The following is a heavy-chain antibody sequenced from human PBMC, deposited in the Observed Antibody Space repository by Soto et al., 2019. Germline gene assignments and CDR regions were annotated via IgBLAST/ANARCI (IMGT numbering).Heavy chain of an antibody. V-gene: IGHV3-53*05. D-gene: IGHD4-17*01. Sequence: GGSLRLSCAASGFTVSSDYMSWVRQAPGKGLEWVSVIYTGGSTYYADSVKGRFTISRDNSKNTLSLQMSSLRGDDTAMYYCALSYTVTTDYWGQGTLVTVSS. J-gene: IGHJ4*02. CDR1: GFTVSSDY. CDR3: ALSYTVTTDY. CDR2: IYTGGST.